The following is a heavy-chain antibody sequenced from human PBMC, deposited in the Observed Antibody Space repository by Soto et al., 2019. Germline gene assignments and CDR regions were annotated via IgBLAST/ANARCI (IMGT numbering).Heavy chain of an antibody. V-gene: IGHV4-4*07. D-gene: IGHD3-10*01. CDR1: GGSISSYY. CDR3: ARDRITLANDAFDI. J-gene: IGHJ3*02. CDR2: IYTSGST. Sequence: TLSLTCTVSGGSISSYYWSWIRQPAGKGLEWIGRIYTSGSTNYNPSLKSRVTMSVDTSKNQFSLNLSSVTAAADTAVYYCARDRITLANDAFDIWGQGTMVTVSS.